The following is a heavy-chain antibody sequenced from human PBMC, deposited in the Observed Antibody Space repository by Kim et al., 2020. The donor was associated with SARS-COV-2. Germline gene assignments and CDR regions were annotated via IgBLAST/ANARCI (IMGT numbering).Heavy chain of an antibody. CDR2: ISGSGGST. CDR1: GFTFSSYA. CDR3: AKLISVAGYYYYGMDV. V-gene: IGHV3-23*01. J-gene: IGHJ6*02. D-gene: IGHD6-19*01. Sequence: GGSLRLSCAASGFTFSSYAMSWVRQAPGKGLEWVSAISGSGGSTYYADSVKGRFTISRDNSKNTLYLQMNSLRAEDTAVYYCAKLISVAGYYYYGMDVWGQGTTVTVSS.